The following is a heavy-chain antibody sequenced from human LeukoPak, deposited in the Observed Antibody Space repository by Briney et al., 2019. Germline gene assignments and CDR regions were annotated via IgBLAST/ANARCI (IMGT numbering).Heavy chain of an antibody. CDR1: GGSISSGSYY. J-gene: IGHJ3*02. Sequence: SQTLSLTCTVSGGSISSGSYYWSWIRQPAGKGLEWIGRIYTSGSTNYSPSLKSRVTISVYMSKNQFSLKLSSVTAADTAVYYCARHVGLGDAFDIWGQGTMVTVSS. CDR2: IYTSGST. D-gene: IGHD3-10*02. CDR3: ARHVGLGDAFDI. V-gene: IGHV4-61*02.